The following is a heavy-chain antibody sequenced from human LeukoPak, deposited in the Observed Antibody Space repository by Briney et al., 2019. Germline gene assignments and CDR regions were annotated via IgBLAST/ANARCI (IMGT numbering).Heavy chain of an antibody. Sequence: SETLSLTCTVSGGSISSYYWSWIRQPPGKGLEWIGYIYYSGSTNYNPSLKSRVTISVDTSKNQFSPKLSSVTAADTAVYYCARQHGSGSPFDYWGQGTLVTVSS. CDR2: IYYSGST. V-gene: IGHV4-59*08. J-gene: IGHJ4*02. D-gene: IGHD3-10*01. CDR3: ARQHGSGSPFDY. CDR1: GGSISSYY.